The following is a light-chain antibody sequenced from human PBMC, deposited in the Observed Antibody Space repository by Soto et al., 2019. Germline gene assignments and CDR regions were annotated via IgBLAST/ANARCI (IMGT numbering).Light chain of an antibody. CDR3: QQYNNWPPFT. CDR1: QSVSSN. CDR2: GPS. J-gene: IGKJ2*01. V-gene: IGKV3-15*01. Sequence: EIVMTQFPATLSVSPGERATLSCRASQSVSSNLAWYQQKPGQAPRLLIYGPSTRATGIPARFSGSGSGTELTLTISSLQSEDFAVYYCQQYNNWPPFTFGQGTKLEIK.